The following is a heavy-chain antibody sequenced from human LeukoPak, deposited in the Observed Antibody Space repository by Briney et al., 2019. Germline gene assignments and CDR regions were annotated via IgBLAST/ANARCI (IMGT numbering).Heavy chain of an antibody. V-gene: IGHV3-30*18. D-gene: IGHD3-22*01. J-gene: IGHJ4*02. CDR2: TSYDGSNK. Sequence: GGSLRLSCAASGFTFSSYGMHWVRQAPGKGLEWVAVTSYDGSNKYYADSVKGRFTISRDNSKNTLYLQMNSLKPEDTAVYYCAKIEYYYDSSGYYYWGQGTLVTVSS. CDR1: GFTFSSYG. CDR3: AKIEYYYDSSGYYY.